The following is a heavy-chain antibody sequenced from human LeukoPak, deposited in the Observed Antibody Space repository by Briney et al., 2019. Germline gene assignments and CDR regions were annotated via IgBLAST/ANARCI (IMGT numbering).Heavy chain of an antibody. CDR1: GFFFDDYG. CDR2: ISWQSNTR. CDR3: VKDRDFWSGLDV. J-gene: IGHJ6*02. Sequence: GGSLRLSCAASGFFFDDYGMHWVRQVPGKGLEWVSGISWQSNTRKYADSVRGRFTISRDNAKNSLYLQMNNLKLEDTALYYCVKDRDFWSGLDVWGQGTMVTVS. D-gene: IGHD3-3*01. V-gene: IGHV3-9*01.